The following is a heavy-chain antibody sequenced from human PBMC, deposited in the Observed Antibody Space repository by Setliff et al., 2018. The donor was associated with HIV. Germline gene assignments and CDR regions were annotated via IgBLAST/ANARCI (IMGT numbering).Heavy chain of an antibody. J-gene: IGHJ3*02. Sequence: SETLSLTCTVSGQFISDGYYWGWIRQPPGKGLEWIGSVYHSGKTYYNPSLKSRVTMSADTSKNQISLMLRSMTAADTAVYYCASTSRRLGDSSGNEGAFDIWGQGTMVTVSS. CDR3: ASTSRRLGDSSGNEGAFDI. CDR2: VYHSGKT. CDR1: GQFISDGYY. D-gene: IGHD3-22*01. V-gene: IGHV4-38-2*02.